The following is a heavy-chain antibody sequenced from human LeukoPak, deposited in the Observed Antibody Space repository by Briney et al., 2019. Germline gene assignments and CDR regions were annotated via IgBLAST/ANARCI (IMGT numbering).Heavy chain of an antibody. D-gene: IGHD2-21*02. CDR3: ARESPLDCLDY. V-gene: IGHV3-33*01. CDR2: IWYDGSNK. CDR1: GFTFSSYG. J-gene: IGHJ4*02. Sequence: PGGSLRLSCAASGFTFSSYGMHWVRQAPGKGLEWVAVIWYDGSNKYYADSVKGRFTISGDNSKNTLYLQMNSLRAEDTAVYYCARESPLDCLDYWGQGTLVTVSS.